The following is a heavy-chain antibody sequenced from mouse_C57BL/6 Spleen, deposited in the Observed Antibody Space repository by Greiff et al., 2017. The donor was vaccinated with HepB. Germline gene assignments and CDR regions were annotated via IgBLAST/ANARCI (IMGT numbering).Heavy chain of an antibody. Sequence: EVKLMESGEGLVKPGGSLKLSCAASGFTFSSYAMSWVRQTPEKRLEWVAYISSGGDYIYYADTVKGRFTISRDNARNTLYLQMSSLKSEDTAMYYCTRNYYGSIHWYFDVWGTGTTVTVSS. J-gene: IGHJ1*03. V-gene: IGHV5-9-1*02. CDR3: TRNYYGSIHWYFDV. CDR1: GFTFSSYA. CDR2: ISSGGDYI. D-gene: IGHD1-1*01.